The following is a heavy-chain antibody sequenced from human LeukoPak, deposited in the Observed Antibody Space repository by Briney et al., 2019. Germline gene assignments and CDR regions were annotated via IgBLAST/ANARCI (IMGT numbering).Heavy chain of an antibody. CDR3: ARALYCSSTSCFFEY. D-gene: IGHD2-2*01. J-gene: IGHJ4*02. V-gene: IGHV5-51*01. CDR1: GYSFSSYW. CDR2: IYPGDSET. Sequence: GESLKISCKGSGYSFSSYWIAWVRQMAGKCLEWMGIIYPGDSETRYSPSFQGQVTISADKSISTAYLQWSSLKASDTAMYYCARALYCSSTSCFFEYWGQGTLVTVSS.